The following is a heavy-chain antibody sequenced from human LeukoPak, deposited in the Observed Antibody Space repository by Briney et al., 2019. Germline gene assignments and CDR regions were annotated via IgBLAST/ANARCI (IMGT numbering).Heavy chain of an antibody. J-gene: IGHJ4*02. CDR3: ARVGFGNTPHPIDY. CDR2: IYYTGST. Sequence: SETLSLTCTVSGGSISSYYWSWIRQPPGKGLEWIGYIYYTGSTNYNPSLRSRVTISVDTSKNQFSLELSSVTAADTAVYYCARVGFGNTPHPIDYWGQGTLVTVSS. V-gene: IGHV4-59*01. D-gene: IGHD4-23*01. CDR1: GGSISSYY.